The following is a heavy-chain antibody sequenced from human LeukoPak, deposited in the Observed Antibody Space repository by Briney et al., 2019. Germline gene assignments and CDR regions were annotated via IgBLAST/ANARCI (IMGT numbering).Heavy chain of an antibody. Sequence: GESLKISCKASGYSFSNYWIGWVRQMPGKGLEWMGIIYPGDSDTRYSPSFQGQVTISADKSISTAYLQWSSLKASDTAMYYRARLGYCSGGSCYGMDVWGQGTTVTVSS. CDR2: IYPGDSDT. V-gene: IGHV5-51*01. J-gene: IGHJ6*02. CDR1: GYSFSNYW. D-gene: IGHD2-15*01. CDR3: ARLGYCSGGSCYGMDV.